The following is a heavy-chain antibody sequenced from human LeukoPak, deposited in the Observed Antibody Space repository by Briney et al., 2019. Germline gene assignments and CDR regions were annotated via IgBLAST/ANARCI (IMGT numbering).Heavy chain of an antibody. CDR3: AFPTIGSGWYNPLDY. D-gene: IGHD6-19*01. CDR2: ISSSSSYI. CDR1: KFTFSDYS. V-gene: IGHV3-21*01. J-gene: IGHJ4*02. Sequence: PGGSLRLSCAASKFTFSDYSMHWVRQAPGKGLEWVSCISSSSSYIYYADSVKGRSTISRDNAKKSLYLQMNSLRAEDTAVYYCAFPTIGSGWYNPLDYWGQGTLVTVSS.